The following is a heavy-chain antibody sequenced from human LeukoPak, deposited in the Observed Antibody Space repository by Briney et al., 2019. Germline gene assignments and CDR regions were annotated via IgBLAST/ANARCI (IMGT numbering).Heavy chain of an antibody. J-gene: IGHJ4*02. Sequence: PSETLSLTCTVSGGSISSGDYYWSWIRQPPGKGLEWIGYIYYSGRTYYNPSLKSRVAISIDTSKNQLSLKLSSVTAADSAVYYCGREHRRGYISSDWGQGTLVTVSS. D-gene: IGHD5-18*01. CDR2: IYYSGRT. CDR1: GGSISSGDYY. V-gene: IGHV4-30-4*01. CDR3: GREHRRGYISSD.